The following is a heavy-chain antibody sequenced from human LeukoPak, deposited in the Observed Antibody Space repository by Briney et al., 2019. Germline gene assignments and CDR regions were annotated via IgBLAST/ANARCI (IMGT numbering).Heavy chain of an antibody. Sequence: ASVKVSCKASGYTFTGYYMRWVRQAPGQGLEWMGWINPNSGGTNYAQKFQGRVTMTRDTSISTAYMELSRLRSDDTAVYYCATTKTDLLRFLEWPHYYYGMDVWGQGTTVTLSS. CDR2: INPNSGGT. CDR1: GYTFTGYY. J-gene: IGHJ6*02. D-gene: IGHD3-3*01. V-gene: IGHV1-2*02. CDR3: ATTKTDLLRFLEWPHYYYGMDV.